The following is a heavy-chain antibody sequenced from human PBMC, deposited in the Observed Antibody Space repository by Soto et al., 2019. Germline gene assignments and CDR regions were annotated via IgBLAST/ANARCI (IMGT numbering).Heavy chain of an antibody. Sequence: SVKVSCKASGGTFSSYAISWVRQAPGQGLEWMGGIIPIFGTANYAQKFQGRVTITADESTSTAYTELSSLRSEDTAVYYCARVPRAATVTTPYFDYWGQGTLVTVSS. J-gene: IGHJ4*02. CDR2: IIPIFGTA. D-gene: IGHD4-17*01. CDR3: ARVPRAATVTTPYFDY. V-gene: IGHV1-69*13. CDR1: GGTFSSYA.